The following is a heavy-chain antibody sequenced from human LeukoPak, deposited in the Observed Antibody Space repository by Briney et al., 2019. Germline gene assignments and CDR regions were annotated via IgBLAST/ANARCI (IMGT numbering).Heavy chain of an antibody. J-gene: IGHJ4*02. D-gene: IGHD6-13*01. CDR2: IYYSGST. Sequence: SSETLSLTCTVSGGSINSYYWSWIRQPPGKRLEYIGYIYYSGSTNYNPSLKSRVTISVDTSKNQFSLKLSSVTAADTAVYYCARGAAAVYWGQGTLVTVSS. V-gene: IGHV4-59*01. CDR3: ARGAAAVY. CDR1: GGSINSYY.